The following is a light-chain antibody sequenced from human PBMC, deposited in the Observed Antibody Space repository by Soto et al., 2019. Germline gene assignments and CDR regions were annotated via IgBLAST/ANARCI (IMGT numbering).Light chain of an antibody. CDR1: SGHDRYI. CDR3: ETWDLNARV. CDR2: LDASGSY. Sequence: QPVLTQSSSASASLGPSVTLTCTLSSGHDRYIIAWHQQQPGEAPRYLLTLDASGSYNKGSGGPPRFSGSSSGADRCLTVSNLQVEDEADYDGETWDLNARVFGGGTQLTVL. V-gene: IGLV4-60*02. J-gene: IGLJ3*02.